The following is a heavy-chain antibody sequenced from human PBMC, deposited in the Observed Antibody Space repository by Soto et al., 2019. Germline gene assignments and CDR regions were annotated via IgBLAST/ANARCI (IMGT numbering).Heavy chain of an antibody. CDR3: ARDMSGYDTDYYGMDV. CDR1: GFTFSSYA. V-gene: IGHV3-30-3*01. CDR2: ISYDGSNK. J-gene: IGHJ6*01. Sequence: QVQLVESGGGVVQPGRSLRLSCAASGFTFSSYAMHWVRQAPGKGLEWVAVISYDGSNKYYADSVKGRFTISRDNSKNTLYLQMNSLRAEDTAVYYCARDMSGYDTDYYGMDVW. D-gene: IGHD5-12*01.